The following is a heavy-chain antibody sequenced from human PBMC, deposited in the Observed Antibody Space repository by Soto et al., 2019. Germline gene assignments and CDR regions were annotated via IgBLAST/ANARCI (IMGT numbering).Heavy chain of an antibody. D-gene: IGHD3-10*01. CDR3: ARVAVSYYYDY. J-gene: IGHJ4*02. CDR1: GFTFSAHY. CDR2: SRNKARSYTT. V-gene: IGHV3-72*01. Sequence: PGGSLRLSCAVSGFTFSAHYMDWVRQAPGKGLEWVGRSRNKARSYTTEYAASVKGRFTISRDESKNSLYLQMNSLKTEDTAVYYCARVAVSYYYDYWGQGALVTVSS.